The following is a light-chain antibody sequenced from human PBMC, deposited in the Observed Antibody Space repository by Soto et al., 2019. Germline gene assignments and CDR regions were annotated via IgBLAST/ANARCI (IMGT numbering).Light chain of an antibody. Sequence: EIVLTQSPATLSLSPGEGATLSCRASQSVTNCLAWYQQKPGQAPRLRVYDASTRANGIPARFRGSGSATAFTPPTSSLEAADVAASYCQHRSNWYSWTFGEGTKVDIK. V-gene: IGKV3-11*01. CDR3: QHRSNWYSWT. CDR1: QSVTNC. CDR2: DAS. J-gene: IGKJ1*01.